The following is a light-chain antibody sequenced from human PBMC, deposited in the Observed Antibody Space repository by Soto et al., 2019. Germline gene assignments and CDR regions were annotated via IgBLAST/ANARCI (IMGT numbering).Light chain of an antibody. CDR3: QQFKNYPLT. CDR1: QGISSA. J-gene: IGKJ4*01. V-gene: IGKV1D-13*01. CDR2: DAS. Sequence: AIQLTQSPSSLSASVGDRVTITCRASQGISSALAWYQQKPGKAPKLLIYDASTLESGVPSRFSCSGSGTDFSLTISRLQPEDLATYYCQQFKNYPLTFGGGTKVEI.